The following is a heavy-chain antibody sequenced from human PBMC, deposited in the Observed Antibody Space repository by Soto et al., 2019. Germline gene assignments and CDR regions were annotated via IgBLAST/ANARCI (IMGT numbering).Heavy chain of an antibody. CDR2: IYYSGST. Sequence: QVQLQESGPGLVKPSETLSLTCTVSGGSISSYYWSWIRQPPGKGLECIGYIYYSGSTNYNPSLKSRVPISVDTSKNQFSLKLHSVTAADTAVYYCARLGANAYCGGDCYLDPWGQGTLVTVSS. V-gene: IGHV4-59*01. CDR3: ARLGANAYCGGDCYLDP. CDR1: GGSISSYY. D-gene: IGHD2-21*02. J-gene: IGHJ5*02.